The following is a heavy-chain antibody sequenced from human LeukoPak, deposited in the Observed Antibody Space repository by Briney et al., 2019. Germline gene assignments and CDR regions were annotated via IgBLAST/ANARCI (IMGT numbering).Heavy chain of an antibody. CDR1: GGPFSGYY. J-gene: IGHJ3*02. Sequence: SETLSLTCAVYGGPFSGYYWSWIRQPPGKGLEWIGEINHSGSTNHNPSLKSRVTISVDSSKNQFSLKLTSVTTADTAVYYCARVPNYYDSSSYPMAFDIWGQGTMVTVSS. V-gene: IGHV4-34*01. D-gene: IGHD3-22*01. CDR3: ARVPNYYDSSSYPMAFDI. CDR2: INHSGST.